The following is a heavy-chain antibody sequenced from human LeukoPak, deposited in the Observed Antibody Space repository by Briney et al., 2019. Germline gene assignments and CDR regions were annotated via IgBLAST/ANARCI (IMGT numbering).Heavy chain of an antibody. Sequence: GGSLRLSCAASGFTFSSYWMSWVRQAPGKGLEGVANIKQDGSEKYYVDSVKGRFTISRDNAKNSLYLQMNSLRAEDTAVYYCARDWVVVPAATGAVNWFDPWGQGTLVTVSS. J-gene: IGHJ5*02. V-gene: IGHV3-7*01. CDR2: IKQDGSEK. D-gene: IGHD2-2*01. CDR1: GFTFSSYW. CDR3: ARDWVVVPAATGAVNWFDP.